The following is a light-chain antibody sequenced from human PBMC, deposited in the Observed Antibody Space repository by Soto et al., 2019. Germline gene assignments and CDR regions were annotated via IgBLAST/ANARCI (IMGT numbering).Light chain of an antibody. J-gene: IGLJ2*01. CDR3: SSFTSSSTVV. Sequence: QSALTQPASVSGSPGQSITISCTGTSSDVGIYKYVSWYQQHPGKAPNLMIFEVANRPSGVSNRFSGSKSGNTASLTISGLQAEDEADYHCSSFTSSSTVVFGGGTKLTVL. V-gene: IGLV2-14*01. CDR1: SSDVGIYKY. CDR2: EVA.